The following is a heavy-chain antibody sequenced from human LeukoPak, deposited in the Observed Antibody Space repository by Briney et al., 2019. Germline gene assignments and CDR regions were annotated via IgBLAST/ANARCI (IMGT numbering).Heavy chain of an antibody. V-gene: IGHV1-69*05. CDR2: IIPIFGTA. J-gene: IGHJ6*03. CDR1: GGTFSSYA. Sequence: WASVKVSCKASGGTFSSYAISRVRQAPGQGLEWMGGIIPIFGTANYAQKFQGRVTITTDESTSTAYMELSSLRSEDTAVYDCARYSRNWNPGHYYYYYMDVWGKGTTVTVSS. CDR3: ARYSRNWNPGHYYYYYMDV. D-gene: IGHD1-1*01.